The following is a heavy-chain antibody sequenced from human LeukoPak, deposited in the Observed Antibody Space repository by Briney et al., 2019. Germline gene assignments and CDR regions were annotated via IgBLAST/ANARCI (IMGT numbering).Heavy chain of an antibody. CDR2: IIPIFGTA. D-gene: IGHD2-2*01. V-gene: IGHV1-69*13. CDR3: ARRNLLSYFFDY. CDR1: GYTFTSYG. J-gene: IGHJ4*02. Sequence: SVKVSCKASGYTFTSYGISWVRQAPGQGLEWMGGIIPIFGTANYAQKFQGRVTITADESTSTAYMELSSLRSEDTAVYYCARRNLLSYFFDYWGQGTLVTVSS.